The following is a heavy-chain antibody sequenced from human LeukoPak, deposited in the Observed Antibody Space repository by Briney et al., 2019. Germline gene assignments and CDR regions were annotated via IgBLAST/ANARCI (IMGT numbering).Heavy chain of an antibody. D-gene: IGHD2-15*01. CDR2: ISSSSSTI. Sequence: GGSLRLSCAASGFTFSSYSMNWVGQAPGKGLEWVSYISSSSSTIYYADYVKGRFTISRDNAKNSLYLQMNSLRAEYTAVYYCARDAVPLGLIVGFDPWGQGTLVTVAS. J-gene: IGHJ5*02. CDR3: ARDAVPLGLIVGFDP. V-gene: IGHV3-48*01. CDR1: GFTFSSYS.